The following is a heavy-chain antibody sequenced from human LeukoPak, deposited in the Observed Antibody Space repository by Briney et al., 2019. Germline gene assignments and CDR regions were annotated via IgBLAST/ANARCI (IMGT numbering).Heavy chain of an antibody. Sequence: GGSLRLSRAASGFTLTSYAMGWVRQAPGKGLEWVSVISGSGSTTYYADSVKGRFTISRDNSKNTLYLQMNSLRAEDTAVYYCAKRGGYGYFDYWGQGTLVTVSS. J-gene: IGHJ4*02. V-gene: IGHV3-23*01. CDR2: ISGSGSTT. D-gene: IGHD3-22*01. CDR3: AKRGGYGYFDY. CDR1: GFTLTSYA.